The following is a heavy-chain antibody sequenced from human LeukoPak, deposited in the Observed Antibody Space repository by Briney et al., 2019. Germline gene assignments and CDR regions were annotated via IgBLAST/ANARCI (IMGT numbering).Heavy chain of an antibody. D-gene: IGHD2-2*01. CDR1: GFTFSDYY. Sequence: GGSLRLSCAASGFTFSDYYMTWVRQAPGKGLEWLSYITNRGDTVFYADSVKGRFTVSRDNAKRSLYLQIESLRAEDTAVYYCASLQLPAAYYFDYWGQGTLVTVSS. J-gene: IGHJ4*02. CDR3: ASLQLPAAYYFDY. CDR2: ITNRGDTV. V-gene: IGHV3-11*01.